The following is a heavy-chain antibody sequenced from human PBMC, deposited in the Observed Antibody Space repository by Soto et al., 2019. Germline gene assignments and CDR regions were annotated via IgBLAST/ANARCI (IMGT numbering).Heavy chain of an antibody. D-gene: IGHD2-2*01. V-gene: IGHV4-39*01. CDR2: TYYSGST. CDR3: ASQSIVVPAATGGANWFDP. CDR1: GGSISSSSYY. J-gene: IGHJ5*02. Sequence: ASETLSLTCTVSGGSISSSSYYWGWIRQPPGKGLEWIGSTYYSGSTYYNPSLKSRVTISVDTSKNQFSLKLSSVTAADTAVYYCASQSIVVPAATGGANWFDPWGQGTLVTVSS.